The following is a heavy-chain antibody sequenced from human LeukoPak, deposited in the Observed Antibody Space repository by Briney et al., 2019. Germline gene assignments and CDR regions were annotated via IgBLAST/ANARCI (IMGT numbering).Heavy chain of an antibody. CDR3: ARIYCGGDCRGYYYHYYMDV. V-gene: IGHV4-61*02. D-gene: IGHD2-21*02. CDR1: GGSISSGSYC. CDR2: IYTTGST. J-gene: IGHJ6*03. Sequence: PSETLSLTCTVSGGSISSGSYCWSWIRQPAGKGLEWIGRIYTTGSTNYNPSLKSRVTISVDTSKNQFSLKLSSVTAADTAVYYCARIYCGGDCRGYYYHYYMDVWGKGTTVTISS.